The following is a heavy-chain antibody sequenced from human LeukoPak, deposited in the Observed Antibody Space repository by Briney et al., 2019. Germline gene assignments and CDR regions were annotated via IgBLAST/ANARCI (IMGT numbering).Heavy chain of an antibody. D-gene: IGHD3-3*01. CDR3: ARSQNYDFWSGEDDY. CDR1: GYSFTSYW. CDR2: IYPGDSDT. Sequence: GESLKISCKGSGYSFTSYWIGWVRQMPGKGLEWMGIIYPGDSDTRYSPSFQGQITISADKSISTAYLQWSSLKASDTAMYYCARSQNYDFWSGEDDYWGQGTLVTVSS. V-gene: IGHV5-51*01. J-gene: IGHJ4*02.